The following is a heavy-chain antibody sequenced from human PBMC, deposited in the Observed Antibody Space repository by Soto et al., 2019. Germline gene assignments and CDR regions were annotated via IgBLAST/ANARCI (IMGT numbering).Heavy chain of an antibody. J-gene: IGHJ5*02. CDR2: IYYSGST. D-gene: IGHD3-10*01. V-gene: IGHV4-59*08. CDR3: ARGWSYYYGSGSPNWFDP. Sequence: SETLSLTCTVSGDSISSYYWSWIRQPPGKGLEWIGYIYYSGSTNYNPSLKSRVTISVDTSKHQFSLKLSSVTAADTAVYYCARGWSYYYGSGSPNWFDPWGQGTLVTVPS. CDR1: GDSISSYY.